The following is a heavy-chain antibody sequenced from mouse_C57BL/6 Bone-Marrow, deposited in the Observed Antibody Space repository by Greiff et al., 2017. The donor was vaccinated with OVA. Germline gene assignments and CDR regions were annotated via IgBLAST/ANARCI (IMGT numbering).Heavy chain of an antibody. Sequence: VKLMESGAELARPGASVKMSCKASGYTFTSYTMHWVKQRPGQGLEWIGYINPSSGYTKYNQKFKDKATLTADKSSSTAYMQLSSLTSEDSAVYYCARGLLRAWFAYWGQGTLVTVSA. CDR3: ARGLLRAWFAY. CDR1: GYTFTSYT. CDR2: INPSSGYT. D-gene: IGHD1-1*01. J-gene: IGHJ3*01. V-gene: IGHV1-4*01.